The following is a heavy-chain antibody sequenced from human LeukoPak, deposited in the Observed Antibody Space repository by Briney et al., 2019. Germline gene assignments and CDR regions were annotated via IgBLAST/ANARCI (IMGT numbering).Heavy chain of an antibody. J-gene: IGHJ4*02. CDR2: IHYSGTT. V-gene: IGHV4-59*01. CDR3: ARIGHEDYYFDY. Sequence: SETLSLTCTVSGVSISSYYWSWIRQPPGKGLEWIGYIHYSGTTNYNTSLKSRVSISVDTSKNQFSLKLSSVTAADTAVYYCARIGHEDYYFDYWGQGTLVTVSS. CDR1: GVSISSYY.